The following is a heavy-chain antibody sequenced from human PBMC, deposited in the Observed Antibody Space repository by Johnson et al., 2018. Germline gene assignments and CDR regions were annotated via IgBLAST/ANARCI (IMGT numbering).Heavy chain of an antibody. CDR3: ARHHPVPTLTACSTTSCHTNGFDP. CDR2: IYYSGST. Sequence: QVQLQESGPGLVKPSETLSLTCTVSGGSISSSAYYWGWIRQPPGKGLEWIGSIYYSGSTYYNPSLKSRVSISVDTSKNQFSLKVSYVTAADTAVYYCARHHPVPTLTACSTTSCHTNGFDPWGQGTLVTVSS. V-gene: IGHV4-39*01. J-gene: IGHJ5*02. CDR1: GGSISSSAYY. D-gene: IGHD2-2*02.